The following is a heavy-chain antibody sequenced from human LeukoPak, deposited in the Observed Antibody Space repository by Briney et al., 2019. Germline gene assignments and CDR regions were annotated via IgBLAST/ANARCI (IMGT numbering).Heavy chain of an antibody. Sequence: SGTLSLTCTVSGGSISSYYWSWIRQPAGKGLEWIGRIYTSGSTNYNPSLKSRVTISVDKSKNQFSLKLSSVTAADTAVYYCAREWSHHYDSSGYLDYWGQGTLVTVSS. J-gene: IGHJ4*02. CDR3: AREWSHHYDSSGYLDY. D-gene: IGHD3-22*01. V-gene: IGHV4-4*07. CDR2: IYTSGST. CDR1: GGSISSYY.